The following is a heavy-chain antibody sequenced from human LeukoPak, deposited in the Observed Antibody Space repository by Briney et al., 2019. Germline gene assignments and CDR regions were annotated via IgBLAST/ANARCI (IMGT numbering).Heavy chain of an antibody. CDR3: ARQSVPYYYDSSGYYYVAHYFDY. Sequence: GESLKISCKGSGYNFTSYWIGWVRQMPGKGLEWMGIIYPGDSDTRYSPSFQGQATISADKSISTAHLQWSSLKASDTAMYYCARQSVPYYYDSSGYYYVAHYFDYWGQGTLVAVSS. CDR1: GYNFTSYW. D-gene: IGHD3-22*01. CDR2: IYPGDSDT. V-gene: IGHV5-51*01. J-gene: IGHJ4*02.